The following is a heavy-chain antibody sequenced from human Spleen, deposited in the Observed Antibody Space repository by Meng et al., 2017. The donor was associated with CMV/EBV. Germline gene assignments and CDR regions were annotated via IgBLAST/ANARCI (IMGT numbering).Heavy chain of an antibody. CDR3: ARIERRRILKYCGSDCSTTDY. CDR1: SNM. V-gene: IGHV4-4*02. J-gene: IGHJ4*02. CDR2: SYHRGSN. Sequence: SNMRTRERKDAGKGQEWIGESYHRGSNKYKKTIKRREKIKVDKIKNQFSLKLGSVTAADTAVYYCARIERRRILKYCGSDCSTTDYWGQGTLVTVSS. D-gene: IGHD2-21*02.